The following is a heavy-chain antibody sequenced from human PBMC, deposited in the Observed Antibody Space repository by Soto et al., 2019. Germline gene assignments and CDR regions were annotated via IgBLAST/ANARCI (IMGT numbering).Heavy chain of an antibody. CDR2: IYYSGST. V-gene: IGHV4-39*01. CDR1: GDSISSRTYF. D-gene: IGHD3-10*01. J-gene: IGHJ4*02. Sequence: QLQLQESGPGLVKPSETLSLTCTVSGDSISSRTYFWGWVRQPPGKGLEWIGSIYYSGSTYYNPPPKRRVTISVDTSKNHFYLKLSSVTAANTAVYYCARHLGEGSFDYWGQGTLVTVSS. CDR3: ARHLGEGSFDY.